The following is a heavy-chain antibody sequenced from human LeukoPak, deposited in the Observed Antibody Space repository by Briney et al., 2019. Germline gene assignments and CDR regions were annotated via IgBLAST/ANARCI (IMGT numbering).Heavy chain of an antibody. V-gene: IGHV3-30*02. D-gene: IGHD2-2*03. CDR3: ALGKNFGYHYFDF. Sequence: GGSLRLSCVASGFSFSSYGMHWVRRAPGKGLEWMTFIRFDGSEKYYADSVKGRFTISRDYSKNTLFLQMSSLRPEDTAVYYCALGKNFGYHYFDFWGQGALVAVSS. CDR1: GFSFSSYG. J-gene: IGHJ4*02. CDR2: IRFDGSEK.